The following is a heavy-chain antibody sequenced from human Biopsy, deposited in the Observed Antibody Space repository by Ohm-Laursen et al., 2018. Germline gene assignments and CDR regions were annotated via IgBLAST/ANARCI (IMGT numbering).Heavy chain of an antibody. V-gene: IGHV4-59*01. D-gene: IGHD3-22*01. Sequence: TLSLTCAVSGDSISSYYWSWIRQPPGKGLEWIGYVYYTGSTDYNPSLQSRVTISVDTSKNHFSLRLRSVTPADTAVYYCARDRGYYSDRTVPGYFDLWGRGTLVTVSS. CDR1: GDSISSYY. CDR3: ARDRGYYSDRTVPGYFDL. J-gene: IGHJ2*01. CDR2: VYYTGST.